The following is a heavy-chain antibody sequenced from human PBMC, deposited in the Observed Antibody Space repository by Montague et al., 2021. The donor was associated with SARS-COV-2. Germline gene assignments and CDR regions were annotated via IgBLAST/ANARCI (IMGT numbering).Heavy chain of an antibody. J-gene: IGHJ4*02. V-gene: IGHV4-39*01. CDR3: ARGYDYVLGSYRYTYYFDY. Sequence: SETLSLTCTVSGGSISSSSYYWGWIRQPPGKGLEWIGSIYYSGSTYYNPSLKSRVTISVDTSKNQFSLKLSSVTAADTAVYYCARGYDYVLGSYRYTYYFDYWGQGTLVTVSS. D-gene: IGHD3-16*02. CDR2: IYYSGST. CDR1: GGSISSSSYY.